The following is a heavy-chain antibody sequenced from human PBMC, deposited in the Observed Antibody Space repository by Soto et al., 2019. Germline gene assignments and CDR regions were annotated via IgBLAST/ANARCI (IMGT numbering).Heavy chain of an antibody. D-gene: IGHD3-22*01. J-gene: IGHJ4*02. V-gene: IGHV3-33*01. CDR1: GFTFSSYG. CDR3: ASTPPHDSSGYLLFDY. CDR2: IWYDGSNK. Sequence: GGSLRLSCAASGFTFSSYGMHWVRQAPGKGLEWVAVIWYDGSNKYYADSVKGRFTISRDNSKNTLYLQMNSLRAEDTAVYYCASTPPHDSSGYLLFDYWGQGTLVTVS.